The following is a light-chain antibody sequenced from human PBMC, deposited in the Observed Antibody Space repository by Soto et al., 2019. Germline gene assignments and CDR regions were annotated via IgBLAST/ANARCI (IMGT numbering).Light chain of an antibody. CDR2: DAS. CDR3: QQRSNWPIT. Sequence: IVLTQSPATLSLSPLERATLCCRASQSVSSYLAWYQQKPGQAPRLLIYDASNRATGIPARFSGSGSGTDFTLTISSLEPEDFAVYYCQQRSNWPITFGQGTRLEIK. CDR1: QSVSSY. V-gene: IGKV3-11*01. J-gene: IGKJ5*01.